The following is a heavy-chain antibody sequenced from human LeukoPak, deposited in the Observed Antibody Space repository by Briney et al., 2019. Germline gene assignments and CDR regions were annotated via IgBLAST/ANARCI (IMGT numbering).Heavy chain of an antibody. V-gene: IGHV3-48*04. CDR2: ISSSGSTI. D-gene: IGHD2-8*01. J-gene: IGHJ4*02. CDR3: ASTQMAAIAPFDY. Sequence: GGSLRLSCAASGFTFSSYPLHWVRQAPGKGLEWVSYISSSGSTIYYADSVKGRFTISRDNAKNSLYLQMNSLRAEDTAVYYCASTQMAAIAPFDYWGQGTLVTVSS. CDR1: GFTFSSYP.